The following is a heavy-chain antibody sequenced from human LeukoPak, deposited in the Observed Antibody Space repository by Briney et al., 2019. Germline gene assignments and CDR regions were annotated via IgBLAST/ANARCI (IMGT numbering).Heavy chain of an antibody. D-gene: IGHD3-22*01. V-gene: IGHV3-21*04. CDR2: ISSSSSYI. CDR1: GFTFSSYS. Sequence: GGSLRLSCAASGFTFSSYSMNWVRQAPGKGLEWVSSISSSSSYIYYADSVKGRFTISRDNAKNSLYLQMNSLRAEDTALYYCAKDIGSSGYFYGFDIWGQGTVVTVSS. CDR3: AKDIGSSGYFYGFDI. J-gene: IGHJ3*02.